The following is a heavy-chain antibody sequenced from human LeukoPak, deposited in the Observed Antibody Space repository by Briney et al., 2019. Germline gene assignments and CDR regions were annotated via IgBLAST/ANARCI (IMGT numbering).Heavy chain of an antibody. CDR2: MNPNSGNT. J-gene: IGHJ5*02. CDR1: GYTFTSYD. V-gene: IGHV1-8*01. D-gene: IGHD5-12*01. Sequence: ASVKVSCKASGYTFTSYDINWVRPATGQGLEWMGWMNPNSGNTGYAQKFQGRVTMTRNTSISTAYMELSSLRSEDTAVYYCARDRIVATIFRSGWFDPWGQGTLVTVSS. CDR3: ARDRIVATIFRSGWFDP.